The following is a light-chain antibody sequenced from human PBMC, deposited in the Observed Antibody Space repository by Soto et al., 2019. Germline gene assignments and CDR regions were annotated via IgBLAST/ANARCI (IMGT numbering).Light chain of an antibody. CDR1: QSVLYGSDKKSY. Sequence: DIVMTQSPESLAVSLGERATINCKSSQSVLYGSDKKSYLAWYQQKPGQPPKLLIYWASTRESGVPDRFSGSGSATDFTLTISSLQAEDVAVYYCQLYYNTPPYTFGQGTKLEIK. CDR2: WAS. CDR3: QLYYNTPPYT. J-gene: IGKJ2*01. V-gene: IGKV4-1*01.